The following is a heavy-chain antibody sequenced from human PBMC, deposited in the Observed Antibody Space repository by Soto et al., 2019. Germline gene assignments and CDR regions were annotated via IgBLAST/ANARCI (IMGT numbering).Heavy chain of an antibody. V-gene: IGHV3-33*01. CDR2: IWYDGSNK. J-gene: IGHJ3*02. D-gene: IGHD1-26*01. CDR1: GFTFNSYG. Sequence: QVQLVESGGGVVQPGRSLRLSCAASGFTFNSYGMHWVRQAPGKGLEWVAVIWYDGSNKYYADSVKGRFTISRDNSKNTLYLEMNSLRAEDTAVYYCARERVVGVTYVAFDIWGQGTMLTVSS. CDR3: ARERVVGVTYVAFDI.